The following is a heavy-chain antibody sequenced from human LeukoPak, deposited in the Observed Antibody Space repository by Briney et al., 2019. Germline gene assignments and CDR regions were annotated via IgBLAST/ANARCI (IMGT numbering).Heavy chain of an antibody. D-gene: IGHD2-2*01. V-gene: IGHV3-30*02. CDR1: GFTFSSYG. CDR3: AREGDIVVVPAAKDY. CDR2: IRYDGSNK. Sequence: GGSLRLSCAASGFTFSSYGMHWVRQAPGKGLEWVAFIRYDGSNKYYADSVKGRFTISRDNSKNTLYLQMNSLRAEDTAVYYCAREGDIVVVPAAKDYWGQGTLVTVSS. J-gene: IGHJ4*02.